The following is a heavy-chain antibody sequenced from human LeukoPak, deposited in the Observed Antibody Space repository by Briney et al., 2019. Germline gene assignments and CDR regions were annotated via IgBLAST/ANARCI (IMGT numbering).Heavy chain of an antibody. D-gene: IGHD5-12*01. CDR2: IYTSGST. CDR1: GGSIRSYS. CDR3: AREGDILGDY. J-gene: IGHJ4*02. Sequence: PSETLSLTCTVSGGSIRSYSWSWIRQPAGKGLEWIGRIYTSGSTNYNPSLKSRVTMSVDTSKNQISLKLSSVTAADTAMYYCAREGDILGDYWGQGTLVTVSS. V-gene: IGHV4-4*07.